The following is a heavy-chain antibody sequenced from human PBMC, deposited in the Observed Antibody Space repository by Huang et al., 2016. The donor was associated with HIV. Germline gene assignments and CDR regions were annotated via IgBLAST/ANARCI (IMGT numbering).Heavy chain of an antibody. D-gene: IGHD1-26*01. V-gene: IGHV1-69*01. CDR2: IIPVFGTK. CDR3: ARVRGYSGSYYGMDV. CDR1: GGTFSNHG. J-gene: IGHJ6*02. Sequence: QVQLVQSGAEVKKPGSSVKVSCKASGGTFSNHGFSWVRQAPGQGLEWMGGIIPVFGTKDYKPKFQGRVTITADESTSTVYMELSSLTPDDTAEYYCARVRGYSGSYYGMDVWGQGTTVTVSS.